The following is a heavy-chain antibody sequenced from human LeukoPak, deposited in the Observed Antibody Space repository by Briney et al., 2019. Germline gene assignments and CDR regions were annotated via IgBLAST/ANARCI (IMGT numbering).Heavy chain of an antibody. D-gene: IGHD3-10*01. CDR3: ARDGGGYYASGTHYYFDC. Sequence: GGSLRLSCAASGFTFRSYPMHWVRQAPGKGLEWVGVISYDGSNKYYADSVKGRFTISRDNSKNTLYLQVNSLRAEDTAVYYCARDGGGYYASGTHYYFDCWGQGTLVTVSS. J-gene: IGHJ4*02. CDR2: ISYDGSNK. V-gene: IGHV3-30-3*01. CDR1: GFTFRSYP.